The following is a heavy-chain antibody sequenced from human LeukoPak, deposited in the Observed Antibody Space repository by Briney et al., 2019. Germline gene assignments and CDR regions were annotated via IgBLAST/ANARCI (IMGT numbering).Heavy chain of an antibody. CDR2: MRGSGGST. CDR3: AKVAAAGLTSFDY. D-gene: IGHD6-13*01. Sequence: GGSLRLSCAASGFTFSSYAMSWVRQAPGKGLEWVSGMRGSGGSTYYADSVKGRFTISRDNSKNTLYLQMNSLRAEDTAVYYCAKVAAAGLTSFDYWGQGTLVTVSS. V-gene: IGHV3-23*01. J-gene: IGHJ4*02. CDR1: GFTFSSYA.